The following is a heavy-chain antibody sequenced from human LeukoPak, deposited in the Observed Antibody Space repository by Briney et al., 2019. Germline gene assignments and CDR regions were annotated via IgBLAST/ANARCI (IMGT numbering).Heavy chain of an antibody. D-gene: IGHD5-18*01. CDR2: IIPIFGTA. CDR1: GYTFTGYY. Sequence: SVKVSCKASGYTFTGYYIHWVRQAPGQGLEWMGGIIPIFGTANYAQKFQGRVTITADESTSTAYMELSSLRSEDTAVYYCAREWDVDTAMDWGQGTLVTVSS. V-gene: IGHV1-69*13. J-gene: IGHJ4*02. CDR3: AREWDVDTAMD.